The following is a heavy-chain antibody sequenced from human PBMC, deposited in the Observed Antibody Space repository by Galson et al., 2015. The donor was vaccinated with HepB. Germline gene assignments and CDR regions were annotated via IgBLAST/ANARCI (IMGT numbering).Heavy chain of an antibody. D-gene: IGHD3-10*01. CDR3: ATLRGRFGGLLGTSFDY. CDR2: IYIGDDS. Sequence: SLRLSCAASGFTVSSKYMSWVRQAPGRGPEWVSGIYIGDDSYYADSVKGRFTISRDDSKNTLYLHMNSLRVEDTAVYYCATLRGRFGGLLGTSFDYWGQGTLVTVSS. V-gene: IGHV3-66*01. CDR1: GFTVSSKY. J-gene: IGHJ4*02.